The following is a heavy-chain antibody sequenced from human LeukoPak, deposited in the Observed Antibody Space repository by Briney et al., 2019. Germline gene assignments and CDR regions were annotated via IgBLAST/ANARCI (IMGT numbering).Heavy chain of an antibody. V-gene: IGHV1-2*06. CDR1: GYTFTGYY. CDR3: ATVRHYYGSGSYMFDY. J-gene: IGHJ4*02. Sequence: ASVKVSCTASGYTFTGYYMHWVRQAPGQGLEWMGRINPNSGGTNYAQKFQGRVTMTRDTSISTAYMELSRLRSDDTAVYYCATVRHYYGSGSYMFDYWGQGTLVTVSS. D-gene: IGHD3-10*01. CDR2: INPNSGGT.